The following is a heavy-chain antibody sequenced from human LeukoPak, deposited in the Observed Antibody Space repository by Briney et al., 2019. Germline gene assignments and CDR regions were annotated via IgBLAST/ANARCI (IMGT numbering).Heavy chain of an antibody. CDR1: GGSISSYY. Sequence: SETLSLTCSVSGGSISSYYWSWIRQPPGKGLEWIGYIFYSGITNYNPSLNSRVTISVDTFKNEFSLKLSTMTAADTAVYYCARFTYYYGSGHYYYSYFDYWGQGALVTVSS. D-gene: IGHD3-10*01. CDR3: ARFTYYYGSGHYYYSYFDY. J-gene: IGHJ4*02. V-gene: IGHV4-59*01. CDR2: IFYSGIT.